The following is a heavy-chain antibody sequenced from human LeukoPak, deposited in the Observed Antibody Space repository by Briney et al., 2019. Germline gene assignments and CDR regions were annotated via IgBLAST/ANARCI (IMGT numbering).Heavy chain of an antibody. D-gene: IGHD3-10*01. CDR1: GYTFTSYD. J-gene: IGHJ5*02. V-gene: IGHV1-8*01. CDR3: ARGGTYYYGSGSYWFDP. Sequence: GASVKVSCKASGYTFTSYDINWVRQATGQGLEWMGWMNPNSGNTGYAQKFQGRVTMTRNTSISTAYMELSSLRSEGTAVYYCARGGTYYYGSGSYWFDPWGQGTLVTVSS. CDR2: MNPNSGNT.